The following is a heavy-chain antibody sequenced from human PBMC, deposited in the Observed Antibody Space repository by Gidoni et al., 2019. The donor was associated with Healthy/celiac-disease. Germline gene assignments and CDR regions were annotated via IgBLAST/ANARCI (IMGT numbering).Heavy chain of an antibody. J-gene: IGHJ4*02. CDR1: GGTFSSYT. CDR3: ARDPSGSSYYDSSGYLGDY. D-gene: IGHD3-22*01. V-gene: IGHV1-69*08. CDR2: IIPILGIA. Sequence: QVQLVQSGAEVKKPGSSVKVSCKASGGTFSSYTISWVRQAPGQGLEWMGRIIPILGIANYAQKFQGRVTITADKSTSTAYMELSSLRSEDTAVYYCARDPSGSSYYDSSGYLGDYWGQGTLVTVSS.